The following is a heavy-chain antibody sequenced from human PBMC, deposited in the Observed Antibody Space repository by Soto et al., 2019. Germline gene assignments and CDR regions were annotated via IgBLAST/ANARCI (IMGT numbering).Heavy chain of an antibody. J-gene: IGHJ3*02. V-gene: IGHV1-18*01. CDR2: ISAYNGNT. CDR3: ARRIVVVAAMAGDAFDI. Sequence: ASVKVSCKASGYTFTSYGISWVRQAPGQGLEWMGWISAYNGNTNYAQKLQGRVTMTTDTSTSTAYMELRSLRSDDTAVYYCARRIVVVAAMAGDAFDIWGQGTMVTVSS. CDR1: GYTFTSYG. D-gene: IGHD2-15*01.